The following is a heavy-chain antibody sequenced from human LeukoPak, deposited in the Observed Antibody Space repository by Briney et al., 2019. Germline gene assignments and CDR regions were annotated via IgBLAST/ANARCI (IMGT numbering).Heavy chain of an antibody. Sequence: SVKVSCKASGYTFTSYGISWVRQAPGQGLEWMGWISAYNGNTNYAQKLQGRVTMTTDTSTSTAYMELRSLRSDDTAVYYCARGQYQLLYRDYYYYMDVWGKGTTVTVSS. CDR3: ARGQYQLLYRDYYYYMDV. D-gene: IGHD2-2*02. CDR1: GYTFTSYG. J-gene: IGHJ6*03. CDR2: ISAYNGNT. V-gene: IGHV1-18*01.